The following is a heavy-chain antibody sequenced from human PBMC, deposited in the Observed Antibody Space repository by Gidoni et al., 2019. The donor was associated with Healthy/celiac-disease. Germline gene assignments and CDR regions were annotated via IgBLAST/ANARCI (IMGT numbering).Heavy chain of an antibody. CDR2: IYSGGST. D-gene: IGHD1-26*01. CDR3: ARDSGATGFWSFDY. J-gene: IGHJ4*02. CDR1: GFTASSNY. Sequence: EVQLVESGGGLVQPGGSLRISCAASGFTASSNYMSWVRQAPGKGLEWVSVIYSGGSTYYADSVKGRFTISRDNSKNTLYLQMNSLRAEDTAVYYCARDSGATGFWSFDYWGQGTLVTVSS. V-gene: IGHV3-66*01.